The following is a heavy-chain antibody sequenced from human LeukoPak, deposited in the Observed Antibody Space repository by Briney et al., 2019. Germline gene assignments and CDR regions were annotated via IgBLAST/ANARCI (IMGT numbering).Heavy chain of an antibody. CDR3: ARLLCSGGSCYSGVSYYGMDV. D-gene: IGHD2-15*01. J-gene: IGHJ6*02. Sequence: SETLSLTCTVSGGSISSYYWSWIRLPPGKGLEWIGYIYYSGSTNYNPSLKSRVTISVDTSKNQFSLKLSSVTAADTAVYYCARLLCSGGSCYSGVSYYGMDVWGQGTTVTVSS. V-gene: IGHV4-59*08. CDR1: GGSISSYY. CDR2: IYYSGST.